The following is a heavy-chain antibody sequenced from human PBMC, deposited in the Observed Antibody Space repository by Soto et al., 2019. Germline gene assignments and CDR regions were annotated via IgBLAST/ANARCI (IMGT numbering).Heavy chain of an antibody. Sequence: PGGSLRLSCAASGFTFSNAWMSWVRQAPGKGLEWVGRIKSKTDGGTTDYAAPVKGRFTISRDDSKNTLYLQMNSLKTEDTAVYYCTTVSSQQQLVGDDAFDIWGQGTMVTVSS. V-gene: IGHV3-15*01. CDR3: TTVSSQQQLVGDDAFDI. J-gene: IGHJ3*02. CDR2: IKSKTDGGTT. D-gene: IGHD6-13*01. CDR1: GFTFSNAW.